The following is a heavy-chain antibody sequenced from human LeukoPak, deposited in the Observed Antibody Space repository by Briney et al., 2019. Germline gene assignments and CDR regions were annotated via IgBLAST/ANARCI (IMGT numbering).Heavy chain of an antibody. CDR1: GFTFSSYS. D-gene: IGHD3-3*01. CDR2: ISSSSSTI. J-gene: IGHJ4*02. V-gene: IGHV3-48*01. Sequence: GGSLRLSCAASGFTFSSYSMNWVRQAPGKGLEWVSSISSSSSTIYYADSVKGRFTISRDNAKNSLYLQMNSLRAEDTAVYYCARDVNPFYDFWSGYYLDYWGQGTLVTVSS. CDR3: ARDVNPFYDFWSGYYLDY.